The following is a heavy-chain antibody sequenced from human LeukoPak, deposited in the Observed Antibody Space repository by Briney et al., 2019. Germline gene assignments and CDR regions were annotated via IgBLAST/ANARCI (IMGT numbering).Heavy chain of an antibody. D-gene: IGHD3-22*01. Sequence: PGRSLRLSCAASGFTFDDYAMHWVRQAPGKGLEWVSGISWNSGSIGYADSVKGRFTISRDSAKNSLYLQMNSLRAEDTALYYCAKDKKSGYYGPFDYWGQGTLVTVSS. J-gene: IGHJ4*02. CDR2: ISWNSGSI. V-gene: IGHV3-9*01. CDR3: AKDKKSGYYGPFDY. CDR1: GFTFDDYA.